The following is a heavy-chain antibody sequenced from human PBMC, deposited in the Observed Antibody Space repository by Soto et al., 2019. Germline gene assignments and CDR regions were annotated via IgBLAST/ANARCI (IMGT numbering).Heavy chain of an antibody. J-gene: IGHJ3*02. CDR2: ISGSGGST. CDR3: AKDRAVAGIDGFDI. D-gene: IGHD6-19*01. V-gene: IGHV3-23*01. CDR1: GFTFSSYA. Sequence: GGSLRLSCAASGFTFSSYAMSWVRQAPGKGLEWVSGISGSGGSTYYTDSMKGRFTISRDNSKNTLYLQMNSLRAEDTAVFYCAKDRAVAGIDGFDIWGQGTKVT.